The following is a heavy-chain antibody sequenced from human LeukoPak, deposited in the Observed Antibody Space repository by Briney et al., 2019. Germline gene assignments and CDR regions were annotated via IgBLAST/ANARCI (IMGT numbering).Heavy chain of an antibody. J-gene: IGHJ4*02. CDR2: INPNSGGT. V-gene: IGHV1-2*02. CDR1: GYTFTGYY. CDR3: AREPGDYYGSGSYDY. Sequence: ASVKLSCKASGYTFTGYYMHWVRQPPGQGLEWMGWINPNSGGTNYAQKFQGRVTMTRDTSISTAYMELSRLRSDDTAVYYCAREPGDYYGSGSYDYWGQGTLVTVSS. D-gene: IGHD3-10*01.